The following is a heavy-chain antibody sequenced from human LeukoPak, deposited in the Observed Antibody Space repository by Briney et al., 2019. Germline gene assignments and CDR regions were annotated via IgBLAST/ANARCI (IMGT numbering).Heavy chain of an antibody. V-gene: IGHV1-46*01. D-gene: IGHD5-18*01. CDR3: ARLGGYSYGPSSMPDYFDY. CDR1: GYTFTSYY. Sequence: ASVKVSCKASGYTFTSYYMHWVRQAPGQGLEWMGIINPSGGSTSYAQKFQGRVTMTRDTSTSTVYMELSSLRSEDTAVYYCARLGGYSYGPSSMPDYFDYWGQGTLVTVSS. CDR2: INPSGGST. J-gene: IGHJ4*02.